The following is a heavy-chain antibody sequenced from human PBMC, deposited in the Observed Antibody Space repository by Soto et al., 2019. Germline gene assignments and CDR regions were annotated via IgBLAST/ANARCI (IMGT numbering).Heavy chain of an antibody. V-gene: IGHV3-15*01. J-gene: IGHJ4*02. CDR1: GFTFSNAW. Sequence: EVQLVESGGGLVKPGGSLRLSCAASGFTFSNAWMSWVRQAPGKGLEWVGRIKSKTDGGTTDYAAPVKGRFTISRDDSKNTLYLQMNSLKTEDTAVYYCTTGYYYDSSGYYSNFDYWGQGTLVTVSS. CDR2: IKSKTDGGTT. D-gene: IGHD3-22*01. CDR3: TTGYYYDSSGYYSNFDY.